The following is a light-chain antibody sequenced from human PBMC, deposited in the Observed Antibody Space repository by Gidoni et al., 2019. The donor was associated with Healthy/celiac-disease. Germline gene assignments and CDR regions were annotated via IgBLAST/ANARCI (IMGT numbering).Light chain of an antibody. V-gene: IGKV1-33*01. CDR3: QQYRT. J-gene: IGKJ3*01. CDR1: QDISNN. CDR2: DAS. Sequence: IQMTQSPSSLSASVGDRVTINCQASQDISNNLNWYQQKPGKAPKLLIYDASNLETGVPSRFSGSGSGTEFTFTISSLQPEDIATYYCQQYRTFXPXTKVDIK.